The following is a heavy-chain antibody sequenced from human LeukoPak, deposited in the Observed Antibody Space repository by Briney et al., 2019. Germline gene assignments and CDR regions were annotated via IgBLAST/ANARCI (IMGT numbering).Heavy chain of an antibody. V-gene: IGHV3-23*01. CDR2: ISGSGGST. J-gene: IGHJ4*02. CDR3: ARAPDSSGWNYFDY. Sequence: GGSLRLSCAASGFTFSSYAMSWVRQAPGKGLEWVSAISGSGGSTYYADSVKGRFTISRDNSKNTLYLQMNSQRAEDTAVYYCARAPDSSGWNYFDYWGQGTLVTVSS. CDR1: GFTFSSYA. D-gene: IGHD6-19*01.